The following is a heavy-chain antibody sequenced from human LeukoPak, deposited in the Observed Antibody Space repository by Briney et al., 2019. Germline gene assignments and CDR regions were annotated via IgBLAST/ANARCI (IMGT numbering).Heavy chain of an antibody. CDR2: INPNSGGT. D-gene: IGHD5-18*01. CDR1: RYTFTGYY. V-gene: IGHV1-2*02. J-gene: IGHJ4*02. CDR3: ARRARGFSYGPSGGLGY. Sequence: ASVKVSCKTSRYTFTGYYMHWVRQAPGQGLEWMGWINPNSGGTNSAQKFQGRVTMTSDTSISTAYMELSSLRSDDTAVYYCARRARGFSYGPSGGLGYWGQGTLVTVSS.